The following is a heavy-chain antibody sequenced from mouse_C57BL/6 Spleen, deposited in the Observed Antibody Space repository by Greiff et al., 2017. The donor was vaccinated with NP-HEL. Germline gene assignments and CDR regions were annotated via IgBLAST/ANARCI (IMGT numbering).Heavy chain of an antibody. CDR2: IYPGDGDT. D-gene: IGHD4-1*01. J-gene: IGHJ4*01. CDR3: AELGPYAMDY. CDR1: GYAFSSSW. Sequence: QVQLQQSGPELVKPGASVKISCKASGYAFSSSWMNWVKQRPGKGLEWIGRIYPGDGDTNYNGKFKGKATLTADKSSSTAYMQLSSLTSEDSAVCFCAELGPYAMDYWGQGTSVTVSS. V-gene: IGHV1-82*01.